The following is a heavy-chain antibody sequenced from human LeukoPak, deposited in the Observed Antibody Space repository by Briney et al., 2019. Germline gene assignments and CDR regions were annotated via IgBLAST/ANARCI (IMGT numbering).Heavy chain of an antibody. CDR2: IKPSSGGT. Sequence: ASLKVYCKASGYTFTGYFIHSGRQAPGQRLECMGVIKPSSGGTNYAQKFQGRVTMTRDKSISTAYMALSRLRCGDTAVYYCARRPYSSSGYFDYWGQGTLVTASS. CDR3: ARRPYSSSGYFDY. J-gene: IGHJ4*02. D-gene: IGHD6-6*01. CDR1: GYTFTGYF. V-gene: IGHV1-2*02.